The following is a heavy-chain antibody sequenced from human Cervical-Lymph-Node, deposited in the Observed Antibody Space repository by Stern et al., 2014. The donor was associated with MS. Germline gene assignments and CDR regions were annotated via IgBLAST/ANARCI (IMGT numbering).Heavy chain of an antibody. J-gene: IGHJ3*02. CDR3: ATIPPHIEGAAFEI. V-gene: IGHV4-31*03. Sequence: QVQLVESGPGLVKPSQTLSLTCTVSGASVNSGGYYWTWIRQHPGKGLEWLGYMHHSGTTFYNPSLKSRITISRDMSKNQFSLNLTSMTAADTAVYYCATIPPHIEGAAFEIWGQGTLVSVSS. D-gene: IGHD1-26*01. CDR1: GASVNSGGYY. CDR2: MHHSGTT.